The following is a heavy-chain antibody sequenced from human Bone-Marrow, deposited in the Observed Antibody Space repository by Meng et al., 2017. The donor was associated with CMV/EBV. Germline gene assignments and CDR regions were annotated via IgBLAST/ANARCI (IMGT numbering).Heavy chain of an antibody. V-gene: IGHV3-30*02. CDR3: AKAGGSLGEVDY. Sequence: GESLKISCAASGFTFSSYGMHWVRQAPGKGLEWVAFIRYDGSNKYYADSVKGRFTISRDNSKNTLYPQMNSLRAEDTAVYYCAKAGGSLGEVDYWGQGTLVTVSS. CDR2: IRYDGSNK. J-gene: IGHJ4*02. D-gene: IGHD1-26*01. CDR1: GFTFSSYG.